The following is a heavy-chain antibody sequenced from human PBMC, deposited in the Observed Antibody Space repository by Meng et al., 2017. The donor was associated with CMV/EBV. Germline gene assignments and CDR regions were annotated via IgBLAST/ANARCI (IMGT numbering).Heavy chain of an antibody. D-gene: IGHD2-15*01. J-gene: IGHJ5*02. CDR3: ASSPRRAANNWFDP. CDR1: GGSFSGYY. V-gene: IGHV4-34*01. CDR2: INHSGST. Sequence: VYGGSFSGYYWSWIRQPPGKGLEWIGEINHSGSTNYDPSLKSRVTISVDTSKNQFSLKLSSVTAADTAVYYCASSPRRAANNWFDPWGQGTLVTVSS.